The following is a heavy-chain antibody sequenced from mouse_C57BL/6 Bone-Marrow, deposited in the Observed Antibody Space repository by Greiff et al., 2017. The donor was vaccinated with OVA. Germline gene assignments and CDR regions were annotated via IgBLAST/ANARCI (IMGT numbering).Heavy chain of an antibody. CDR1: GYSFTGYY. CDR3: ARSPNHFDY. D-gene: IGHD4-1*01. J-gene: IGHJ2*01. V-gene: IGHV1-42*01. Sequence: VQLQQSGPELVKPGASVEISCKASGYSFTGYYMNWVKQSPEKSLEWIGEINPSTGGTTYNQKFKAKATLTVDKSSSTAYMQLKSLTSEDSAVYYCARSPNHFDYWGQGTTLTVSS. CDR2: INPSTGGT.